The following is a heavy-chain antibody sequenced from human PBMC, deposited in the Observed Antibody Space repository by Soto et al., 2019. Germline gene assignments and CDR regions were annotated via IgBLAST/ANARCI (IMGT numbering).Heavy chain of an antibody. D-gene: IGHD2-15*01. CDR2: IYPGDSDT. CDR3: ARFESHSARTGYLNG. CDR1: GCVFEITC. Sequence: PGEALKISCRCSGCVFEITCLALRRQVPGKGLEWVGIIYPGDSDTRYSPSLEGQVTLSVDKSISTAYLQWSSLKDSDTATYYCARFESHSARTGYLNGWGQRTMVTVSS. V-gene: IGHV5-51*01. J-gene: IGHJ4*02.